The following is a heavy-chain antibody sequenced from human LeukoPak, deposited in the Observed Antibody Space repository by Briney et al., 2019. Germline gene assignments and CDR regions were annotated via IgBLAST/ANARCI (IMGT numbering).Heavy chain of an antibody. V-gene: IGHV4-34*01. CDR3: ARLRGRQGSGFDP. Sequence: SETLSLTCAVYGGSFSGYYWSWIRQPPGKGLEWIGEINHSGSTNYNPSLKSRVTISVDTSKNQFSLKLSSVTAADTAVYYCARLRGRQGSGFDPWGQGTLVTVSS. CDR1: GGSFSGYY. D-gene: IGHD3-10*01. J-gene: IGHJ5*02. CDR2: INHSGST.